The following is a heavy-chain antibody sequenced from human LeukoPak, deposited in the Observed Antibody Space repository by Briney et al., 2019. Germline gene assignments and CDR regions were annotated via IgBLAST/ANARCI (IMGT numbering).Heavy chain of an antibody. V-gene: IGHV3-23*01. CDR2: ISGSGGST. Sequence: SGGSLRLSCAASGFTFSSYAMSWVRQAPGKGLGWVSAISGSGGSTDYADSVKGRFTISRDNSKNTLYLQMNSLRAEDTAVYYCAKLSLSNIVVVPAATLGGKYYYYGMDVWGQGTTVTVSS. D-gene: IGHD2-2*01. J-gene: IGHJ6*02. CDR3: AKLSLSNIVVVPAATLGGKYYYYGMDV. CDR1: GFTFSSYA.